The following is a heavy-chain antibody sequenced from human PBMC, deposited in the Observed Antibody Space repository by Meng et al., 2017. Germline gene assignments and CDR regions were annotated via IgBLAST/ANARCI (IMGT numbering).Heavy chain of an antibody. CDR3: HSGWYQAGDDY. V-gene: IGHV1-69*06. J-gene: IGHJ4*02. CDR2: IIPIFGTA. D-gene: IGHD6-19*01. Sequence: LELVESVGEVKKPGFSVKVSCKASGGTFRSYVISWVRQAPGQGLEWMGGIIPIFGTANYAQKFQGRVTITADKSTSTAYMELSSLRSEDTAVYYCHSGWYQAGDDYWGQGTLVTVSS. CDR1: GGTFRSYV.